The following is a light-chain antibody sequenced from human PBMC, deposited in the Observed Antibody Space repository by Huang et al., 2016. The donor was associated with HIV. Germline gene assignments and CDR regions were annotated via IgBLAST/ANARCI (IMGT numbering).Light chain of an antibody. Sequence: DIQMTQSPSSLSASVGARVTITCRASQLIDDYLAWYQQKPGRVPSLLIYGASILQSGVPSRFSGSGSGTIFTLTIASLQPDDVATYYCQKYNSVPRTFGQGTKVEI. CDR2: GAS. CDR3: QKYNSVPRT. CDR1: QLIDDY. V-gene: IGKV1-27*01. J-gene: IGKJ1*01.